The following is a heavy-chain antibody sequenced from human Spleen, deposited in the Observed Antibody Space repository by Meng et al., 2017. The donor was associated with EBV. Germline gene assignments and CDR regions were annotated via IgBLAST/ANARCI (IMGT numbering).Heavy chain of an antibody. V-gene: IGHV1-2*06. CDR3: ARGAPHYYYDSSAYYFDL. D-gene: IGHD3-22*01. CDR1: GYSFTYYY. J-gene: IGHJ4*02. Sequence: QVGLVQSGAEVKKPGASGKVSCKAYGYSFTYYYFHWVRQAPGQGLEWMGRINPRSGGTNYAQNFQGRVTMTRDTSIATAYMELSSLRSDDTAVYYCARGAPHYYYDSSAYYFDLWGQGTLVTVSS. CDR2: INPRSGGT.